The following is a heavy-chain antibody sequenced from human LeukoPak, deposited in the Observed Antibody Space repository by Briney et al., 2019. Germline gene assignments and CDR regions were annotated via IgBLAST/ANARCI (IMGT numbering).Heavy chain of an antibody. CDR2: ISSGRSRSTI. D-gene: IGHD1-26*01. V-gene: IGHV3-11*01. CDR1: GFTCSDYY. Sequence: GGSLRLSCASSGFTCSDYYMSWIRQAPGKGLEWLSYISSGRSRSTIYYSDSVKGRFSISRDNAKNILYLQINSLRAEDTAVYYCARGYSGSYYARAWGWLHEENFDYWGQGTLVTVSS. CDR3: ARGYSGSYYARAWGWLHEENFDY. J-gene: IGHJ4*02.